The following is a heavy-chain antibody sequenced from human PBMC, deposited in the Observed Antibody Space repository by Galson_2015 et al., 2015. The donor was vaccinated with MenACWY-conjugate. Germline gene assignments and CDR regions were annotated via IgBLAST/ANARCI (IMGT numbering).Heavy chain of an antibody. D-gene: IGHD3-10*01. Sequence: SLRLSCAASGFTFSSYSMNWVRQAPGKGLEWVSSISSSSSYIYYADSVKGRFTISRDNAKNSLYLQMNSLRAEDTAVYYCARDTDAVLWVGESYLRDYYGMDVWGQGTTVTVSS. J-gene: IGHJ6*02. V-gene: IGHV3-21*01. CDR2: ISSSSSYI. CDR1: GFTFSSYS. CDR3: ARDTDAVLWVGESYLRDYYGMDV.